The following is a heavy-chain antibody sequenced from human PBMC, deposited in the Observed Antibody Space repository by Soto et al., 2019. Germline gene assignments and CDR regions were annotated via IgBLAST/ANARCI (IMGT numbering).Heavy chain of an antibody. J-gene: IGHJ6*02. D-gene: IGHD3-10*01. V-gene: IGHV1-58*01. CDR3: AAETYYYGSGSYRVHSSYYYGMDV. Sequence: SVKVSCKASGFTFTSSAVQWVRQARGQRLEWIGWIVVGSGNTNYAQKFQERVTITRDMSTSTAYMELSSLRSEDTAVYYCAAETYYYGSGSYRVHSSYYYGMDVWGQGTTVTAP. CDR1: GFTFTSSA. CDR2: IVVGSGNT.